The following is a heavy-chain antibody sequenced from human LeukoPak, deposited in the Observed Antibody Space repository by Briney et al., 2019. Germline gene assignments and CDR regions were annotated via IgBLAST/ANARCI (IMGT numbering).Heavy chain of an antibody. V-gene: IGHV3-23*01. CDR2: ISASGDST. Sequence: PGGSLRLSCAASGFTFNIYGMNWVRQAPGKGLEWVSAISASGDSTFYADSVKGRFTISRDNSKNMLYLQMNSLRAEDTALYYCAKEFGWSRAFDCWGQGTLVTVSS. CDR3: AKEFGWSRAFDC. D-gene: IGHD3-10*01. CDR1: GFTFNIYG. J-gene: IGHJ4*02.